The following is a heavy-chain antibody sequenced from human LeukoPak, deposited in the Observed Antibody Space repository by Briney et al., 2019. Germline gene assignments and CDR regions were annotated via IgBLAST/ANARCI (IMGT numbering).Heavy chain of an antibody. V-gene: IGHV1-46*01. Sequence: ASVKVSCKASGYTFTSYYMHWVRQAPGQGLEWMGIINPSGGSTSYAQKFQGRVTMTRDTSTSTVYMELSSLRSEDTAIYYCAKEGLGSPVDYWGQGTLVTVSS. CDR2: INPSGGST. CDR3: AKEGLGSPVDY. J-gene: IGHJ4*02. D-gene: IGHD6-13*01. CDR1: GYTFTSYY.